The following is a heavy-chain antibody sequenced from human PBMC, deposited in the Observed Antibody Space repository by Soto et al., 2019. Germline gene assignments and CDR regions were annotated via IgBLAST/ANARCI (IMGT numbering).Heavy chain of an antibody. J-gene: IGHJ4*02. D-gene: IGHD5-12*01. CDR1: GGSISSSSYY. Sequence: QLQLQESGPGLVKPSETLSLTCTVSGGSISSSSYYWGWIRQPPGKGLEWIGSIYYSGSTYYNPSLKSRVTISVDTSNNQFSLKLSSVTAADTAVYYCARQSRWLQAVDYWGQGTLVTVSS. CDR3: ARQSRWLQAVDY. CDR2: IYYSGST. V-gene: IGHV4-39*01.